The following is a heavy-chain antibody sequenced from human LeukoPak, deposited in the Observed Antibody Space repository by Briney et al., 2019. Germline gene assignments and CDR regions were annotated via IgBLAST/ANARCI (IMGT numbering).Heavy chain of an antibody. CDR3: AKDLTWFGELSFYGMDV. CDR2: ISYDGSNK. CDR1: GFTFSSYG. D-gene: IGHD3-10*01. Sequence: GALRLSCAASGFTFSSYGMHWVRQAPGKGLEWVAVISYDGSNKYYADSVKGRFTISRDNSKNTLYLQMNSLRAEDTAVYYCAKDLTWFGELSFYGMDVWGQGTTVTVSS. V-gene: IGHV3-30*18. J-gene: IGHJ6*02.